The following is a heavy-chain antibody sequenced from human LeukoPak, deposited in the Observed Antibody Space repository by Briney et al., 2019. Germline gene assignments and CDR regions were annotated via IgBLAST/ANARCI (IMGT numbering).Heavy chain of an antibody. Sequence: RSGGSLRLSCAASGFTFSTYSMNWVRQSPGKGLEWVSVISSSGSDKYYADSVKGRFTISRDNAKNSLFLQMSSLRAEDTAVYYCAKDPLTGGLLYYFDYWGQGTLVTVSS. D-gene: IGHD7-27*01. J-gene: IGHJ4*02. CDR1: GFTFSTYS. CDR3: AKDPLTGGLLYYFDY. V-gene: IGHV3-21*01. CDR2: ISSSGSDK.